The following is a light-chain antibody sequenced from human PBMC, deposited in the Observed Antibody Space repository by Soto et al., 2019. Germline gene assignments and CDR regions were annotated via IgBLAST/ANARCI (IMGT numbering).Light chain of an antibody. CDR1: QSVSSN. CDR3: QQDESSPRT. Sequence: EIVMKNSPVTLSVSPGERATLSCRASQSVSSNLAWYQQKPGQAPSLLSYGAFTRATGSPARFSGTGSGTEFTLTISSLQSEDFAVYYCQQDESSPRTFGQGTNVDIK. V-gene: IGKV3-15*01. J-gene: IGKJ1*01. CDR2: GAF.